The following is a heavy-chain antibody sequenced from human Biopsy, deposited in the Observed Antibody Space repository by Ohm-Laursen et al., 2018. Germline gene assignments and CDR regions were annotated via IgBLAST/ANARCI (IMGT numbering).Heavy chain of an antibody. CDR2: TSYDGNKK. Sequence: SLRLSCAAAGFNFSIYGMHWVRQAPGKGLEWVAVTSYDGNKKCFADSVKGRFTISRDNSKSTLYLQMNSLRAEDTAVYYCANSIVPIYYDVAGEGAFDVWGQGTMVTVSS. CDR3: ANSIVPIYYDVAGEGAFDV. V-gene: IGHV3-30*18. D-gene: IGHD3-16*01. CDR1: GFNFSIYG. J-gene: IGHJ3*01.